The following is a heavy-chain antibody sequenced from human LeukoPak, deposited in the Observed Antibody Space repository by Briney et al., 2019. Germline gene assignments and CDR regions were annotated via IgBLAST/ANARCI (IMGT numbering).Heavy chain of an antibody. CDR1: GFTFSSYA. CDR2: ISGSGGST. J-gene: IGHJ4*02. D-gene: IGHD3-9*01. V-gene: IGHV3-23*01. CDR3: ARDGSYYDILAFLDY. Sequence: PGGSLRLSCAASGFTFSSYAMSWVRQAPGKGLEWVSAISGSGGSTYYADSVKGRFTISRDNSKNTLYLQMNSLRAEDTAVYYCARDGSYYDILAFLDYWGQGTLVTVSS.